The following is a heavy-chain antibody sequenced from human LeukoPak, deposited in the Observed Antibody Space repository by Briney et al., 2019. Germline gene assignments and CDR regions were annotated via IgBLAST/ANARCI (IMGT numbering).Heavy chain of an antibody. D-gene: IGHD5-18*01. V-gene: IGHV3-53*01. CDR3: ARVFPEVTHFDY. CDR1: GFTVSSNY. J-gene: IGHJ4*02. CDR2: IYSGGST. Sequence: GGSLRLSCAASGFTVSSNYMSWVRQAPGKGLEWVSVIYSGGSTYCADSVKGRFTISRDNSKNTLYLQMNSLRAEDTAVYYCARVFPEVTHFDYWGQGTLVTVSS.